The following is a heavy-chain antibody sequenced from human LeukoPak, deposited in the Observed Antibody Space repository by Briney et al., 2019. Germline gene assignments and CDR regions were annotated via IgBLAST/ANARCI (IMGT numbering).Heavy chain of an antibody. Sequence: PGGSLRLSCTASRFTFSTYAMSWVRQAPGKGLEWVSSISGSGDTTYYTGSVKGRFTISRDNSKNALYLQMSSLRAEDTAVYYCAKRQRNDQQVVQRIDYWGQGTLVTDSS. V-gene: IGHV3-23*01. CDR1: RFTFSTYA. CDR2: ISGSGDTT. D-gene: IGHD6-13*01. CDR3: AKRQRNDQQVVQRIDY. J-gene: IGHJ4*02.